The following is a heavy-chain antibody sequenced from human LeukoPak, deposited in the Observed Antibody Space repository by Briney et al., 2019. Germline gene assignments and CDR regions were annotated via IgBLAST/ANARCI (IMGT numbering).Heavy chain of an antibody. Sequence: PGRSLRLSCAASGFTFDDYAMHWVRQAPGKGLEWVSGISWNSGSIGYADSVKGRFTISRDNAKNSLYLQMNSLRAEDTALYYCAKDIQLGHYDILPGSPPDYWGQGTLVTVSS. CDR2: ISWNSGSI. V-gene: IGHV3-9*01. D-gene: IGHD3-9*01. J-gene: IGHJ4*02. CDR1: GFTFDDYA. CDR3: AKDIQLGHYDILPGSPPDY.